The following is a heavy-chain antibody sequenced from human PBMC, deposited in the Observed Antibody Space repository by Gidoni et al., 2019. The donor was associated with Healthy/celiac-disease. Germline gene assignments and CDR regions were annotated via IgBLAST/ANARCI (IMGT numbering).Heavy chain of an antibody. CDR1: GFPFSSYA. V-gene: IGHV3-30-3*01. J-gene: IGHJ4*02. D-gene: IGHD5-18*01. Sequence: QVQLVESGGGVVQPGRSLRLSCAAAGFPFSSYAMHWVRQAPGKGLEWVAVISYDGSNKYYADSVKGRFTISRDNSKNTLYLQMNSLRAEDTAVYYCARAFTAMVDTTDYWGQGTLVTVSS. CDR2: ISYDGSNK. CDR3: ARAFTAMVDTTDY.